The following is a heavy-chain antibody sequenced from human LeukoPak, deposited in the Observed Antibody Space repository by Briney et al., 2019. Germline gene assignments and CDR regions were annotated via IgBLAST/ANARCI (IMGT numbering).Heavy chain of an antibody. Sequence: QPEGSLRLSCAASGFTFSSYAMHWVRQAPGKGLEWVAVISYDGSNKYYADSVKGRFTISRDNSKNTLYLQMNSLRAEDTAVYYCARDLSYGGSSWYYFDYWGQGTLVTVSS. CDR3: ARDLSYGGSSWYYFDY. CDR1: GFTFSSYA. J-gene: IGHJ4*02. D-gene: IGHD6-13*01. V-gene: IGHV3-30*01. CDR2: ISYDGSNK.